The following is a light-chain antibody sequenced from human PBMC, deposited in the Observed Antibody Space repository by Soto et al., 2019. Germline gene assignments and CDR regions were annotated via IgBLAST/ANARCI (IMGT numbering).Light chain of an antibody. J-gene: IGKJ5*01. CDR1: QSVTTR. CDR2: GAS. CDR3: QQYGGSPIT. Sequence: FVLTRSPGTLSLSPGARVTLCCRASQSVTTRLAWYQHKPGQAPTLLMSGASNRASGVPVRFSGSGSGTDFTLTITRLEPEDFAVYYCQQYGGSPITFGLGTRLEIK. V-gene: IGKV3-20*01.